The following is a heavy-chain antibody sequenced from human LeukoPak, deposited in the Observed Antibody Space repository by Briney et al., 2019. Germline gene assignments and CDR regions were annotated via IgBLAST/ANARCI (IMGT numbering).Heavy chain of an antibody. CDR3: ATQTRGTCTRHTRYFYYGMDV. J-gene: IGHJ6*02. CDR1: GFSLTEYS. D-gene: IGHD1-7*01. CDR2: MSCGTSYI. Sequence: GGSLRLSCAASGFSLTEYSVTWVRRAPGKGLEWCSGMSCGTSYIYYGDSGKGRFTISRDDAKNSVTLQLNSLRADDTAVYYCATQTRGTCTRHTRYFYYGMDVWGQGTTVTVSS. V-gene: IGHV3-21*01.